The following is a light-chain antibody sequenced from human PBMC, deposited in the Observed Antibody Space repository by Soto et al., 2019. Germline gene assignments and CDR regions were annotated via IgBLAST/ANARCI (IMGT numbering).Light chain of an antibody. CDR3: SSYAGSGTFYV. J-gene: IGLJ1*01. CDR2: EVT. Sequence: QSVRTQPVSVSGSPVQSITISCTGTSSDLGSYDLVSWYQQHPGKAPKLMVYEVTKRPSGVSNRFSGSKSGNTASLTISGLQAEDEADYSCSSYAGSGTFYVFGSGTKVTVL. CDR1: SSDLGSYDL. V-gene: IGLV2-23*02.